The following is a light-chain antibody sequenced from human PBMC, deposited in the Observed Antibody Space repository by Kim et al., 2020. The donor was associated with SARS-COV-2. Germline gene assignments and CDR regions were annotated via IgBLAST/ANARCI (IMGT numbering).Light chain of an antibody. CDR3: QQYNNWPET. J-gene: IGKJ1*01. CDR2: GAS. CDR1: QSVSSN. V-gene: IGKV3-15*01. Sequence: VSPGERATLSCSASQSVSSNLAWYQQKPGQAPRLLIYGASTRATGIPARYSGSGSGTEFTLTNSSLQSEDLAVYYCQQYNNWPETFGQGTKGDIK.